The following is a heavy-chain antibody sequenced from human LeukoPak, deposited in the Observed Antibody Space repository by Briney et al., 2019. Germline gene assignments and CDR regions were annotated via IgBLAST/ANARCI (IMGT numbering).Heavy chain of an antibody. CDR2: IRYDGSNK. J-gene: IGHJ4*02. D-gene: IGHD6-13*01. Sequence: GGSLRLSCAASGFTFSSYGMHWVRQAPGKGLEWVAFIRYDGSNKYYADSVKGRFTISRDNSKNTLYLQMNSLRAEDTAVYYCARAHRSIAAAGTYWGQGTLVTVSS. CDR3: ARAHRSIAAAGTY. CDR1: GFTFSSYG. V-gene: IGHV3-30*02.